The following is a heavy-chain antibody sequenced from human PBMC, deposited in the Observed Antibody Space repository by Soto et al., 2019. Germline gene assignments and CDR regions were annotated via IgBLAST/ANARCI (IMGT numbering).Heavy chain of an antibody. CDR3: TRNLWFGESYRPR. J-gene: IGHJ4*01. CDR2: FRSKAYGGTT. D-gene: IGHD3-10*01. V-gene: IGHV3-49*03. CDR1: GFTFGDFA. Sequence: GSLRXSCTTSGFTFGDFAMSWFRQAPGKGPEWVGFFRSKAYGGTTEYAASVKGRFTISRDDSKSIAYLQMNSLKTEDTAVYYCTRNLWFGESYRPRCGRGTQLPVSS.